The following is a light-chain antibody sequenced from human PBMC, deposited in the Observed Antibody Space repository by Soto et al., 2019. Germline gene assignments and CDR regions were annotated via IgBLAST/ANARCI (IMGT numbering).Light chain of an antibody. CDR2: SAS. CDR1: QSISNY. CDR3: QQSYSTPTWT. V-gene: IGKV1-39*01. Sequence: DIQMTQSPPSLSASVGDRVTITCRASQSISNYVNWYQHKPGKAPKLLIHSASSLQSGVPSRFSGSGSGTVFTLTISTLQPDDFATYFCQQSYSTPTWTFGQGTKVDTK. J-gene: IGKJ1*01.